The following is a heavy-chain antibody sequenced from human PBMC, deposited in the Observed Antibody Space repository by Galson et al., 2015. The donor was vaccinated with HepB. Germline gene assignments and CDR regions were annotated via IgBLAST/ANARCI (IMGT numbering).Heavy chain of an antibody. J-gene: IGHJ4*02. V-gene: IGHV3-15*01. CDR1: GFTFVNAW. Sequence: SLRLSCATSGFTFVNAWMNWIRQAPGKGLEWVGRIKSKADGGTTDYAALVKGRFTISRDDSKNMLYLQMDRLKFEDTALYYCATFGKVNWDYVFDHWGQGTLITVAS. D-gene: IGHD1-7*01. CDR3: ATFGKVNWDYVFDH. CDR2: IKSKADGGTT.